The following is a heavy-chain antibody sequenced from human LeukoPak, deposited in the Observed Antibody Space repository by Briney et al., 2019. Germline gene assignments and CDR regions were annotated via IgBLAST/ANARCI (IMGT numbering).Heavy chain of an antibody. Sequence: KPSETLSLTCTVSGGSISSYYWSWIRQPPGKGLEWIGYIYYSGSTNRNPSLRSRVTMSVDTSKNHFSLNLSSVTAADTAVYYCARVREVAATVSAFDIWGQGTVVTVSS. CDR3: ARVREVAATVSAFDI. J-gene: IGHJ3*02. V-gene: IGHV4-59*01. CDR1: GGSISSYY. CDR2: IYYSGST. D-gene: IGHD6-19*01.